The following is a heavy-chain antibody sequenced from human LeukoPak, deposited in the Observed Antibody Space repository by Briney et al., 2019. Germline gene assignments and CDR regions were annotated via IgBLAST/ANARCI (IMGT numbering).Heavy chain of an antibody. CDR2: INHSGST. J-gene: IGHJ4*02. D-gene: IGHD3-10*01. CDR3: ARRGTIWFGEFFSKYYFDY. CDR1: GFTVSSNY. Sequence: GSLRLSCAASGFTVSSNYMSWVRQPPGKGLEWIGEINHSGSTNYNPSLKSRVTISVDTSKNQFSLKLSSVTAADTAVYYCARRGTIWFGEFFSKYYFDYWGQGTLVTVSS. V-gene: IGHV4-34*01.